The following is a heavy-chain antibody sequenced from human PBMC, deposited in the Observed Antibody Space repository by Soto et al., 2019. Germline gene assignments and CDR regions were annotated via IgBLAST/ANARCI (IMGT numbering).Heavy chain of an antibody. CDR1: GYTFYSYD. D-gene: IGHD4-17*01. CDR3: ARARATVTTERALGY. CDR2: TSVYNGDS. Sequence: ASVKVSCKTSGYTFYSYDITWVLQAPGQGLEWMGTTSVYNGDSNVAQNLQGRVTMTIDKSTATAYMDLKNLTSDDTAVYYCARARATVTTERALGYWGQGTLVTVSS. J-gene: IGHJ4*02. V-gene: IGHV1-18*01.